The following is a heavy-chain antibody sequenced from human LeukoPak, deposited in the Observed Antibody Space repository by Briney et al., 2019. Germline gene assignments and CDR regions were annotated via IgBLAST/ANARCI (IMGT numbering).Heavy chain of an antibody. Sequence: GGSLRLSCAASGFTFSSYWMHWVRQAPRKGLVWVSRINTDGSSTSYADSVKGRFTISRDNAKNTLYLQMNSLRAEDTAVYYCAKELVYDYVWGSYRYTNYFDYWGQGTLVTVSS. J-gene: IGHJ4*02. V-gene: IGHV3-74*01. D-gene: IGHD3-16*02. CDR3: AKELVYDYVWGSYRYTNYFDY. CDR2: INTDGSST. CDR1: GFTFSSYW.